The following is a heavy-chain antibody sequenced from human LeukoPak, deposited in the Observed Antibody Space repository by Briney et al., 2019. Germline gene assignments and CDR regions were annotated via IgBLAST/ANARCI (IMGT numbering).Heavy chain of an antibody. CDR2: IYSGGST. CDR3: VRGKPATAIRPYFDY. CDR1: GFSVSNNY. J-gene: IGHJ4*02. V-gene: IGHV3-66*01. D-gene: IGHD2-2*02. Sequence: PGGSLRLSCAASGFSVSNNYMGWVRQAPGKGLEWVSVIYSGGSTHYADSVKGRFTISRGNSENTLYLQMNSLRAEDTAVYYCVRGKPATAIRPYFDYWGQGTLVTVSS.